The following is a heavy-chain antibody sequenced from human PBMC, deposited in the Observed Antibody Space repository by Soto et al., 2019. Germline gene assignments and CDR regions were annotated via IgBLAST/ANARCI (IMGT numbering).Heavy chain of an antibody. CDR2: IKQDGSEK. CDR1: GFTFSSYW. D-gene: IGHD6-13*01. CDR3: ARGPGAAAGYTDAFDI. Sequence: GGSLRLSCAASGFTFSSYWMSWVRQAPGKGLEWVANIKQDGSEKYYVDSVKGRFTISRDNAKNSLYLQMNSLRAEDTAVDYCARGPGAAAGYTDAFDIWGQGTMVTVSS. J-gene: IGHJ3*02. V-gene: IGHV3-7*03.